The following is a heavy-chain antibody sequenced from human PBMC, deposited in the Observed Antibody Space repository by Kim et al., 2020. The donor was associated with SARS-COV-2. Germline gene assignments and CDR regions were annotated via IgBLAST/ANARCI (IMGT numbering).Heavy chain of an antibody. D-gene: IGHD3-16*01. Sequence: GGSLRLSCTTSGFPFSGSSLHWVRQASGKGLEWVGRIRSKTHTYATAYAASVTGRFTISRDDSKNTAYLQMNSLKTEDTAMYYCTSPGMDGGPYYYYWGQGTLVTVSS. CDR2: IRSKTHTYAT. CDR1: GFPFSGSS. J-gene: IGHJ4*02. CDR3: TSPGMDGGPYYYY. V-gene: IGHV3-73*01.